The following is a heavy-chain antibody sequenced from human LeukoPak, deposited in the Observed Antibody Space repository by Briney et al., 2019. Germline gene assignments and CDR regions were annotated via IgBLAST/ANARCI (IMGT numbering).Heavy chain of an antibody. J-gene: IGHJ3*02. Sequence: GGSLRLSCAASGFTFGVYAMNWVRQTPGKGLEWVSYISYSSETTYYADSVKGRFTIYRDNTKNSLYLQMNSRRAEDTAVYYCTRSGDGAFDNWGPGTMVTVSS. CDR2: ISYSSETT. D-gene: IGHD3-10*01. V-gene: IGHV3-48*04. CDR3: TRSGDGAFDN. CDR1: GFTFGVYA.